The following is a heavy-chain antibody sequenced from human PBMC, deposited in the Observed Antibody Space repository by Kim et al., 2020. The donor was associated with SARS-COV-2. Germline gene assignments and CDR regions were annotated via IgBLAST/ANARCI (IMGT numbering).Heavy chain of an antibody. CDR3: ARGPDYGGNSRGNWFDP. D-gene: IGHD4-17*01. J-gene: IGHJ5*02. CDR2: INHSGST. V-gene: IGHV4-34*01. Sequence: SETLSLTCAVYGGSFSGYYWSWIRQPPGKGLEWIGEINHSGSTNYNPSLKSRVTISVDTSKNQFSLKLSSVTAADTAVYYCARGPDYGGNSRGNWFDPWGQGTLVTVSS. CDR1: GGSFSGYY.